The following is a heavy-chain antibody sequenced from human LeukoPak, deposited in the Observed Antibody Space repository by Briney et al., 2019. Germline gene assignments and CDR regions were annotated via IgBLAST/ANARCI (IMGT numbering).Heavy chain of an antibody. J-gene: IGHJ4*02. V-gene: IGHV4-34*01. CDR2: INHSGST. CDR1: GGPFSGYY. CDR3: ARGFAPDY. Sequence: SETLSLTCAVYGGPFSGYYWSWIRQPPGKGLEWIGEINHSGSTNYNPSLKSRVTISVDTSKNQFSLKLSSVTAADTAVYYCARGFAPDYWGQGTLVTVSS.